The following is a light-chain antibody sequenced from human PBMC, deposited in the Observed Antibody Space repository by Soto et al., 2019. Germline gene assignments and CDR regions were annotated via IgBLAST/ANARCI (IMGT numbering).Light chain of an antibody. Sequence: QSVLTQPPSVSGAPGQRVTISCLGSSSNIGAGYDVHWYRQLPGTAPKLLIFGNTNRPSGVPNRFSGSKSATSASLAITGLQAEDEADYYCGSWDSSLSAYVFGTGTKLTVL. V-gene: IGLV1-40*01. J-gene: IGLJ1*01. CDR2: GNT. CDR1: SSNIGAGYD. CDR3: GSWDSSLSAYV.